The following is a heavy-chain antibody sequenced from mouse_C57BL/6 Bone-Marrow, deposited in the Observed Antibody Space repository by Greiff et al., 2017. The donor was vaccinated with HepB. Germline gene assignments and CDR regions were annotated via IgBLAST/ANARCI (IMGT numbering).Heavy chain of an antibody. CDR3: TSYGNYSFDY. J-gene: IGHJ2*01. Sequence: VQLQPSGAELVRPGASVTLSCQASGYTFTDYEMHWVKQTPVHGLEWIGAIDPETGGTAYNQKFKGKAILTADKSSSTAYMELRSLTSEDSAVYYCTSYGNYSFDYWGQGTTLTVSS. CDR1: GYTFTDYE. CDR2: IDPETGGT. D-gene: IGHD2-1*01. V-gene: IGHV1-15*01.